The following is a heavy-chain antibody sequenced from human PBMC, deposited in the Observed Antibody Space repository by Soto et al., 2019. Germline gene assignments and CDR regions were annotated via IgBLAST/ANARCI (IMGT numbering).Heavy chain of an antibody. CDR3: GKDLLPISQQVDDCMEV. V-gene: IGHV3-13*01. CDR2: IGTAGDT. J-gene: IGHJ6*03. D-gene: IGHD6-13*01. Sequence: GGSLRLSCAASGFTFSSYDMHWVRQATGKGLEWVSAIGTAGDTYYPGSVKGRFTISRENAKNSLYLQMNSLRAGDTAVYYCGKDLLPISQQVDDCMEVWGKGTTVTLSS. CDR1: GFTFSSYD.